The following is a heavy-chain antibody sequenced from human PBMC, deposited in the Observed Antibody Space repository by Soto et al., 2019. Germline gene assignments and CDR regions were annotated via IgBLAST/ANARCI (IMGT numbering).Heavy chain of an antibody. CDR2: IRSKAYGGTT. Sequence: PGGSLRLSCTASGFTFGDYAMSWFRQAPGKGLEWVGFIRSKAYGGTTEYAASVKGRFTISRDDSKSIAYLQMNSLKTEDTAVYYCTTLRFLEWLLSQPPYYFDYWGQGTLVTVSS. D-gene: IGHD3-3*01. CDR1: GFTFGDYA. V-gene: IGHV3-49*03. J-gene: IGHJ4*02. CDR3: TTLRFLEWLLSQPPYYFDY.